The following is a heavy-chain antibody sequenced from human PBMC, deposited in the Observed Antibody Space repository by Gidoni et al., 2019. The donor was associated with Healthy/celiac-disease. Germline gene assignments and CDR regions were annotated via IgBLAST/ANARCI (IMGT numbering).Heavy chain of an antibody. CDR1: GGSFSGYY. J-gene: IGHJ4*02. CDR2: INHSGST. D-gene: IGHD3-10*01. V-gene: IGHV4-34*01. CDR3: ARGPSYYGSGSSDY. Sequence: QVQLQQWGAGLLKPSETLSLTCAVYGGSFSGYYWSWIRQPPGKGLEWIGEINHSGSTNYNPSLKSRVTISVDTSKNQFSLKLSSVTAADTAVYYCARGPSYYGSGSSDYWGQGTLVTVSS.